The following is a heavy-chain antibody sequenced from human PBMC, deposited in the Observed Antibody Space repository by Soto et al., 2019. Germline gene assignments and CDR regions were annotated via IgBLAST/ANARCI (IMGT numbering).Heavy chain of an antibody. D-gene: IGHD6-19*01. CDR1: GYTFTSVN. V-gene: IGHV1-8*01. CDR2: RNPVNGNA. CDR3: ARAVGIAVTGLDL. Sequence: QEQLVQSGAAVKRPGASVKVSCRASGYTFTSVNINWVRQAAGQGPEWIGWRNPVNGNAAFAREFQGRVTMTRDTATDTAYMEVGGLSSGDTAIYYCARAVGIAVTGLDLWGPGTLVTVAS. J-gene: IGHJ5*02.